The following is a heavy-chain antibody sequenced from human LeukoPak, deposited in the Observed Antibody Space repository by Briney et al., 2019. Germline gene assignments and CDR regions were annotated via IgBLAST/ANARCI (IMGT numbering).Heavy chain of an antibody. CDR1: GFTFGSYA. J-gene: IGHJ4*02. D-gene: IGHD3-9*01. V-gene: IGHV3-64D*06. CDR2: ISSNGGST. CDR3: VKDMGYDILTGYYIGYFDY. Sequence: GGSLRLSCSASGFTFGSYAMHWVRQAPGKGLEYVSAISSNGGSTYYADSVKGRFTISRDNSKNTLYLQMSSLRAEDTAVYYCVKDMGYDILTGYYIGYFDYWGQGTLVTVSS.